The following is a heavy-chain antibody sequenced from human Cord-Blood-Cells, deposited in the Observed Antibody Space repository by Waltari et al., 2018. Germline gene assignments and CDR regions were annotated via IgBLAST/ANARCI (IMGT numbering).Heavy chain of an antibody. J-gene: IGHJ4*02. Sequence: QVQLQQWGAGLLTPSETLSLTCAVHGGSFRGYYWSWIRQPPGKGLEWIGEINHSGSTNYNPSLKSRVTISVDTSKNQFSLKLSSVTAADTAVYYCARDGDYDYWGQGTLVTVSS. CDR2: INHSGST. D-gene: IGHD4-17*01. V-gene: IGHV4-34*01. CDR1: GGSFRGYY. CDR3: ARDGDYDY.